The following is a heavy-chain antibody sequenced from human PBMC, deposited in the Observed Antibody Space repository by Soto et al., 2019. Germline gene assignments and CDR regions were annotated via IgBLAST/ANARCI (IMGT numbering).Heavy chain of an antibody. V-gene: IGHV3-30-3*01. J-gene: IGHJ6*02. CDR1: GFTFSYHA. CDR2: ISYDGDNK. D-gene: IGHD1-1*01. Sequence: QVQLVESGGGVVQPGRSLRLSCAASGFTFSYHALNWVRQAPGKGQEWVAVISYDGDNKYIAESVKGRFTISRDNSKNTVSLQMNSLRTEDTAMYFCARGTTTSAFSAMDVWGQGTTVTVSS. CDR3: ARGTTTSAFSAMDV.